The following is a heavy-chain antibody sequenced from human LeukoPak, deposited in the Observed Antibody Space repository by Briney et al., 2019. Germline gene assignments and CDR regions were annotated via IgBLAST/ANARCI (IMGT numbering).Heavy chain of an antibody. V-gene: IGHV3-53*01. CDR1: GFTVSSKY. D-gene: IGHD2/OR15-2a*01. J-gene: IGHJ4*02. CDR3: AREGPRGNSQFDY. CDR2: IYSGGST. Sequence: GGSLRLSCAASGFTVSSKYMSWVRQPPGKGLEWVSVIYSGGSTYYADSVKGRFTISRDNSKNTLYLQMNSLRAEDTAVYYCAREGPRGNSQFDYWGQGTLVTVSS.